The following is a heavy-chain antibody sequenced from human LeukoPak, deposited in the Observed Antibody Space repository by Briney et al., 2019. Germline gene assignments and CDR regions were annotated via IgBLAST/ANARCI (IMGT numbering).Heavy chain of an antibody. V-gene: IGHV4-39*07. J-gene: IGHJ4*02. D-gene: IGHD1-26*01. Sequence: SETLSLTCTVSGGSISSSSYYWGWIRQTPGKGLEWIGEINHFGTTKSNPSLKSRVTISVDTSKNQFSLNLTSVTAADTAVYYCARQSQSGSSYWGQGIRVTVSS. CDR3: ARQSQSGSSY. CDR2: INHFGTT. CDR1: GGSISSSSYY.